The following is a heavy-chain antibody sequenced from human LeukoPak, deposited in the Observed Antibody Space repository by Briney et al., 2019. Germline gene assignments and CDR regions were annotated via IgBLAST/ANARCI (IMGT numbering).Heavy chain of an antibody. CDR2: IYYSGST. V-gene: IGHV4-59*08. J-gene: IGHJ4*02. CDR1: GASISSYY. CDR3: ARGPRCRGGSCYTE. Sequence: SETLSLTCTVSGASISSYYWSWIRQPPGKGLEWIGYIYYSGSTNYNPSLKSRVTISVDTSKNQFSLKLSSVTAAHTAVYYCARGPRCRGGSCYTEWGQGTLVTVSS. D-gene: IGHD2-15*01.